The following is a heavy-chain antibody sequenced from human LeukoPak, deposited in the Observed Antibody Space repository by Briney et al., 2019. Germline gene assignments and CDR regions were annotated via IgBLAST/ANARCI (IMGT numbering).Heavy chain of an antibody. CDR1: GFTFSNDW. V-gene: IGHV3-74*01. J-gene: IGHJ4*02. D-gene: IGHD2/OR15-2a*01. Sequence: GGSLRLSCAASGFTFSNDWTHWVRQAPGKGLVWVSRINTDGSTTTYAGSVKGRFTISRDNAKNTLYLQMNSLRVEDTAVYYCARSRGGFYHYWGQGTLVTVSS. CDR2: INTDGSTT. CDR3: ARSRGGFYHY.